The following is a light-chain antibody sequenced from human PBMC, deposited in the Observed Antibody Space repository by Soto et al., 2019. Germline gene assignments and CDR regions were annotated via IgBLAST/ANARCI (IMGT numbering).Light chain of an antibody. CDR1: SSDVGGYNH. V-gene: IGLV2-14*01. J-gene: IGLJ2*01. CDR2: EVS. Sequence: QSALAQPASVSGSPGQSITISCTGTSSDVGGYNHVSWYQQHPGKAPKLMIYEVSNRPSGVSNRFSGSKSGNTASLTISGLHTEDEADYYCAAWDDSLHGPVFGGGTKLTVL. CDR3: AAWDDSLHGPV.